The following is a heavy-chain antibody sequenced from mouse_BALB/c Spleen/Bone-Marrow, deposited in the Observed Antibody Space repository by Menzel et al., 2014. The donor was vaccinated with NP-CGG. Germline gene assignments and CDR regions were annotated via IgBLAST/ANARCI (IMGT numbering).Heavy chain of an antibody. CDR1: GYTFTNFW. CDR2: VYPGSDTA. J-gene: IGHJ3*01. CDR3: TRSLYYYPAY. Sequence: LQQSGSELVRPGASVKLSCKASGYTFTNFWMHWVRQRPGQGLERIGNVYPGSDTANYDEKFKSKATLTVDTSSSTAYMQLSSLTSEDSAVYCCTRSLYYYPAYWGQGTLVTVST. V-gene: IGHV1S22*01. D-gene: IGHD1-1*01.